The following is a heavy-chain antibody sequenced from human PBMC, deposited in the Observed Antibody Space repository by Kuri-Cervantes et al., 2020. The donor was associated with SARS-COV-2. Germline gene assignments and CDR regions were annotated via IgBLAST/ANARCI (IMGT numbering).Heavy chain of an antibody. Sequence: GGSLRLSCAASGSTFSSYAMHWVRQAPGKGLEWVAVISYDGSNKYYADSVKGRFTISRDNSKDTLYLQMNSLRAEDTAVYYCAGAGGGSYYGWFDPWGQGTLVTVSS. V-gene: IGHV3-30-3*01. CDR3: AGAGGGSYYGWFDP. D-gene: IGHD1-26*01. CDR1: GSTFSSYA. J-gene: IGHJ5*02. CDR2: ISYDGSNK.